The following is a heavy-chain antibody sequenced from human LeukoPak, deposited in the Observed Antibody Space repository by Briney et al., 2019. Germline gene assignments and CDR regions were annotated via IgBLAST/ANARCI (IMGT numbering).Heavy chain of an antibody. CDR1: GFTFSSYI. Sequence: GGPLRLSCAASGFTFSSYIMNWVRQAPGKGLECVSTISSSSSSIYYAHSVQGRFTISRDNAKDSLYLQMNSLRAEDTAIYYSARELVTSSYWGQGTLVTVSS. D-gene: IGHD4-23*01. CDR3: ARELVTSSY. V-gene: IGHV3-21*01. J-gene: IGHJ4*02. CDR2: ISSSSSSI.